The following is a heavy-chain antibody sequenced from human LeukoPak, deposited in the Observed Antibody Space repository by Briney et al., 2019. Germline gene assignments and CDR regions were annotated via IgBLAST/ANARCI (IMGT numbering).Heavy chain of an antibody. CDR3: ARGDLYYDFWSGYYGEGGYYFDY. J-gene: IGHJ4*02. V-gene: IGHV4-59*01. CDR1: GGSISSYY. Sequence: SVTLSLTCTVSGGSISSYYWSWIRQPPGKGLEWIGYIYYSGSTNYNPSLKSRVTISVDTSKNQFSLKLSSVTAADTAVYYCARGDLYYDFWSGYYGEGGYYFDYWGQGTLVTVSS. CDR2: IYYSGST. D-gene: IGHD3-3*01.